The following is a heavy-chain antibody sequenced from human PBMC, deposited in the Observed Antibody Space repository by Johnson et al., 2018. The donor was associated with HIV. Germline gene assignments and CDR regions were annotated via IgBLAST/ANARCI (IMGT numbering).Heavy chain of an antibody. V-gene: IGHV3-7*03. CDR3: ARDLWVEVAGTGDDCFDM. CDR2: IKQDGSEE. Sequence: VQLVESGGGLVQPGGSLRLSCAASGFTFSSYWMSWVRQAPGTGLEWVANIKQDGSEEYYVDSVKGRFIISRDNAKNSLYLQMNSLRAEDTAVYYCARDLWVEVAGTGDDCFDMWGQGTMVTVSS. J-gene: IGHJ3*02. CDR1: GFTFSSYW. D-gene: IGHD6-19*01.